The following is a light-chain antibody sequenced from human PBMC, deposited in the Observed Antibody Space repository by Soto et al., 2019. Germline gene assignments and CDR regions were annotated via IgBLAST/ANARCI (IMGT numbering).Light chain of an antibody. CDR3: HQYGSSPPT. CDR1: QSVTSSY. CDR2: DAS. V-gene: IGKV3-20*01. J-gene: IGKJ5*01. Sequence: EIVLTQSPGTLSLSPGERATLSCRASQSVTSSYLAWYQQKPGQAPRLLFYDASTRATGISDRFSGSGSGTDFTLTISRLEPEDFAVYYCHQYGSSPPTFGQGTPLESK.